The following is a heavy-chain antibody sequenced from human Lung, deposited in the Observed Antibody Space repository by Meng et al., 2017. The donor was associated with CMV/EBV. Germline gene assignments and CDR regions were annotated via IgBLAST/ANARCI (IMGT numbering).Heavy chain of an antibody. J-gene: IGHJ6*01. D-gene: IGHD3-3*01. CDR1: GYTFTSYN. V-gene: IGHV1-2*02. Sequence: SVXVSXXASGYTFTSYNIHWVRQAPGQGLEWMGWINTKSGDTDYAPKFHGRVTMTRDTSINTAHMEVTRLTSDDTATYYCARRWDYWSGFQTGYGLYVWGQGXTVTVSS. CDR3: ARRWDYWSGFQTGYGLYV. CDR2: INTKSGDT.